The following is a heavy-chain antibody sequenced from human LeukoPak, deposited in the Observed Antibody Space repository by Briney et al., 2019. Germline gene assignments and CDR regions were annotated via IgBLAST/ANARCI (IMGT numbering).Heavy chain of an antibody. CDR3: ARVRPTRSRYSYGNTWFDP. Sequence: PSETLSLTCAVYGGSFSGYYWSWIRQPPGKGLECIGEINHSGSTNYNPSLKSRVSISVDTSKNQCSLKLSSVTAADTAVYYCARVRPTRSRYSYGNTWFDPWGQGTLVTVSS. D-gene: IGHD5-18*01. CDR1: GGSFSGYY. J-gene: IGHJ5*02. CDR2: INHSGST. V-gene: IGHV4-34*01.